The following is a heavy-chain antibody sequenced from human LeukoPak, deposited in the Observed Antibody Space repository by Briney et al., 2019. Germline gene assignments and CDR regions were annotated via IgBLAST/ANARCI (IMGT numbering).Heavy chain of an antibody. Sequence: SETLSLTCAVYGGSFSGYYWSWIRQPPGKGLEWIGEINHSGSTNYNPSLKSRVTISVDASKNQFSLKLSSVTAADTAVYYCARGGFGYDSSGYSVDYWGQGTLVTVSS. V-gene: IGHV4-34*01. CDR1: GGSFSGYY. D-gene: IGHD3-22*01. J-gene: IGHJ4*02. CDR3: ARGGFGYDSSGYSVDY. CDR2: INHSGST.